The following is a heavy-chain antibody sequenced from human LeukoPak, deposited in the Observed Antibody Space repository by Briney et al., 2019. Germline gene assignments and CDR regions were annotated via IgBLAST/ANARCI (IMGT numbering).Heavy chain of an antibody. J-gene: IGHJ6*03. CDR3: ARGRGAASKVYYMDV. D-gene: IGHD6-13*01. CDR2: INHSGST. V-gene: IGHV4-34*01. Sequence: SETLSLTCAVYGGSFSGYYWSWIRQPPGEGLEWIGEINHSGSTNYNPSLKSRVTISVDTSKNQFSLKLSSVTAADTAVYYCARGRGAASKVYYMDVWGKGTTVTVSS. CDR1: GGSFSGYY.